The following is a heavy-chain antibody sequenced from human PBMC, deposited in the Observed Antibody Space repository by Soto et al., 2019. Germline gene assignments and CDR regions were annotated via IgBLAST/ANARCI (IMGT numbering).Heavy chain of an antibody. CDR2: IYYSGST. Sequence: QLQLQESGPGLVKPSETLSLTCTVSGGSISSSSYYWGWIRQPPGKGLEWIGSIYYSGSTYYNPFLKSRVTLSVDTSKHHFSLKLSSVTAADTAVYYCATQEVGGSYVYTFDPWGQGTLVTVSS. CDR3: ATQEVGGSYVYTFDP. V-gene: IGHV4-39*02. D-gene: IGHD1-26*01. J-gene: IGHJ5*02. CDR1: GGSISSSSYY.